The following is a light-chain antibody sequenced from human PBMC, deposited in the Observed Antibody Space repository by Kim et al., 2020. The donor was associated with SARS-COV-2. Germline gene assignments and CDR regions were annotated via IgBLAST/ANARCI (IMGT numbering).Light chain of an antibody. Sequence: PGGRAALACRTSQPITRDILAWYQQKPGQAPRLLIYGATSRAPGIPYRFIGSGAGTDFTLSISRLEPDDVAVYFCQQFGAHPYTFGQGTKVDIK. CDR2: GAT. CDR1: QPITRDI. V-gene: IGKV3-20*01. CDR3: QQFGAHPYT. J-gene: IGKJ2*01.